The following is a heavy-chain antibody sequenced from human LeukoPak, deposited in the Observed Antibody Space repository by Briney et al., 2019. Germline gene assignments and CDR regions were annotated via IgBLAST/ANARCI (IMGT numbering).Heavy chain of an antibody. J-gene: IGHJ4*02. V-gene: IGHV4-59*01. CDR2: IYYSGST. CDR3: ARESTTVTTFDY. CDR1: GGSISSYY. Sequence: PSETLSLTCTVSGGSISSYYWSWIRQPPGKGLEWIGYIYYSGSTNYNPSLKSRVTISVDTSKNQFSLKLSSVTAADTAVYYCARESTTVTTFDYWGQGTLVTVSS. D-gene: IGHD4-11*01.